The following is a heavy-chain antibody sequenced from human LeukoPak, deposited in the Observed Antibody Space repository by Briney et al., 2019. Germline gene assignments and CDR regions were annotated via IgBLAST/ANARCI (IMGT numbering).Heavy chain of an antibody. V-gene: IGHV4-4*07. Sequence: SETLSLTCTVSGGSISSYYWSWMRQPAGKGLEWIGRIYSSGTTDYNPSLKSRVTMSVDTSKNHFSLNLTSVTAADTAVYYCARGYYYYYMDVWGKGTTVTVS. CDR2: IYSSGTT. CDR1: GGSISSYY. J-gene: IGHJ6*03. CDR3: ARGYYYYYMDV.